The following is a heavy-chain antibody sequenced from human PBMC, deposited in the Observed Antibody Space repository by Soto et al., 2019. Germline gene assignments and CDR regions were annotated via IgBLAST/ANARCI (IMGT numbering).Heavy chain of an antibody. Sequence: QTGGSLRLSCAASGFSFSISPTHWVRHAPGKGPEWVALISYDGTNKFYADSVKGRFTISRDNSKSTLYLQVDSLRPEDAAVYYCARDPKTSGGQHWAFNYFDSWGQGTLVTVSS. V-gene: IGHV3-30-3*01. CDR3: ARDPKTSGGQHWAFNYFDS. D-gene: IGHD7-27*01. CDR2: ISYDGTNK. J-gene: IGHJ4*02. CDR1: GFSFSISP.